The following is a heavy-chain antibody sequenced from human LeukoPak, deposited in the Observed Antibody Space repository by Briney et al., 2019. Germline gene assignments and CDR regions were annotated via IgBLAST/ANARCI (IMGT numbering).Heavy chain of an antibody. V-gene: IGHV4-4*07. CDR3: ARSYGSGSYNYYYYYMDV. D-gene: IGHD3-10*01. J-gene: IGHJ6*03. Sequence: ETLSLTCTVSGGSISSYYWSWIRQPAGKGLEWIGRIYTSGSTNYNPSLKSRVTMSVDTSKNQFSLKLSSVTAADTAVYYCARSYGSGSYNYYYYYMDVWGKGTTVTVSS. CDR2: IYTSGST. CDR1: GGSISSYY.